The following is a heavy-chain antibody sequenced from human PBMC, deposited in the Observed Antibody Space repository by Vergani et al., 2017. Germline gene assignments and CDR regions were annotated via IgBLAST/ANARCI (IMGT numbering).Heavy chain of an antibody. CDR1: GFIVSDNS. V-gene: IGHV3-53*01. Sequence: EVQLLESGGGLVQPGGSLRLSCVVSGFIVSDNSLSWVRQAPGKGLEWVSVIYGGESAYYADSVRGRFIISRDKSKNTLNLQMNRLRAEDTALYYCVTDRPNSWGQGTLVTVSS. CDR3: VTDRPNS. J-gene: IGHJ4*02. D-gene: IGHD4-23*01. CDR2: IYGGESA.